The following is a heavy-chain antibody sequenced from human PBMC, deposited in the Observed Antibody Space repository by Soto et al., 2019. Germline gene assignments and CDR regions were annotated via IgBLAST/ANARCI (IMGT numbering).Heavy chain of an antibody. CDR2: IYPGDSDT. V-gene: IGHV5-51*01. CDR3: ARDPEDRRYCTTTRCDY. Sequence: PGESLKISCKGSGYSFTSYWIGWVRQMPGKGLEWMGIIYPGDSDTRYSPSFQGQVTMTTDTYTSTAYMELRSLSSDDTAVYYCARDPEDRRYCTTTRCDYWGQGTLVTVSS. D-gene: IGHD2-8*01. J-gene: IGHJ4*02. CDR1: GYSFTSYW.